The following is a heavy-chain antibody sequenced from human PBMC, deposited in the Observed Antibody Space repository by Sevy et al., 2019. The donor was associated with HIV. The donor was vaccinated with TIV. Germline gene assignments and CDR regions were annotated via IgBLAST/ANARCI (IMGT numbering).Heavy chain of an antibody. J-gene: IGHJ6*03. Sequence: GGSLRLSCAASGFTFSSYSMNWVRQAPGKGLEWVSYISSSSSTIYYADSVKGRFTISRDNAKNSLYLQMNSLRDEDTAAYYCARGTSGGVYYYYYYMDVWGKGTTVTVSS. CDR3: ARGTSGGVYYYYYYMDV. CDR1: GFTFSSYS. CDR2: ISSSSSTI. D-gene: IGHD2-8*02. V-gene: IGHV3-48*02.